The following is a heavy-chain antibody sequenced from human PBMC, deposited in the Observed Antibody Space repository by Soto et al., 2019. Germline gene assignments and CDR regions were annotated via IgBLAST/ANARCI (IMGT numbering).Heavy chain of an antibody. D-gene: IGHD3-22*01. V-gene: IGHV3-13*05. CDR3: ARAVYDSSGYYFDY. CDR1: GFTFSSYD. CDR2: IGTAGDP. J-gene: IGHJ4*02. Sequence: GGSLRLSCAASGFTFSSYDMHWVRQATGKGLEWVSAIGTAGDPYYPGSVKGRFTISRGNAKNSLYLQMNSLRAGDTAVYYCARAVYDSSGYYFDYWGQGTLVTVSS.